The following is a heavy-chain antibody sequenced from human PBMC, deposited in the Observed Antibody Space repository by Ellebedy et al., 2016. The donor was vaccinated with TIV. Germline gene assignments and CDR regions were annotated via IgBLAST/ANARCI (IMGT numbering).Heavy chain of an antibody. CDR3: AKFLGFCSGATCVIDH. CDR1: GFTFSSYA. V-gene: IGHV3-23*01. Sequence: PGGSLRLSCAASGFTFSSYAMSWVRQAPGKGLEWVSAIRGNGGHTHYADSVKGRFTISSDNSKNTLYLQMNSLRAEDTAVYYCAKFLGFCSGATCVIDHWGQGTLVTVSS. CDR2: IRGNGGHT. D-gene: IGHD2-15*01. J-gene: IGHJ4*02.